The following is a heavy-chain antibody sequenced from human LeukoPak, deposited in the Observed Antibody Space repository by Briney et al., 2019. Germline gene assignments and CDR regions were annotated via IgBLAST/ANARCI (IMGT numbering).Heavy chain of an antibody. Sequence: GSLRLSCAASGFTFSDYYRSGRRQPPERRVGRGGKNNNSGDTKYNPSLKRQVTISVDTSKNNFSLKRSSVTAPDTALYYCATHRTMVTCSGLTYYCYYIDVWGKGTTVTISS. CDR1: GFTFSDYY. D-gene: IGHD5-18*01. CDR2: NNNSGDT. CDR3: ATHRTMVTCSGLTYYCYYIDV. V-gene: IGHV4-34*08. J-gene: IGHJ6*03.